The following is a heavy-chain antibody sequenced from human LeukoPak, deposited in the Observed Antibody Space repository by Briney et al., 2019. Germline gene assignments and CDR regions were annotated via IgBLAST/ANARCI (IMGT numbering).Heavy chain of an antibody. D-gene: IGHD6-13*01. V-gene: IGHV4-59*12. CDR1: GDSISSYY. CDR3: ARVGHIVAAGTYDY. J-gene: IGHJ4*02. Sequence: SETLSLTCTASGDSISSYYRSWIRQPPGKGLEWIGNIFYSGSPNYNPSLKSRVTTSFDTSKNQFSLKLSFVTAADTAVYYCARVGHIVAAGTYDYWGQGTLVTVSS. CDR2: IFYSGSP.